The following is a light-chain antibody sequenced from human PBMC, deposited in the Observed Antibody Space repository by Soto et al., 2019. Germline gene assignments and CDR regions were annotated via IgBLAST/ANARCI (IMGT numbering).Light chain of an antibody. CDR1: QSVSSN. CDR3: QQYQNWPPT. Sequence: EIVISQSPCTLSVSPGERDTLSCRASQSVSSNLAWYQQKPGQAPRLFIYGASTRATGIPAKFSGSGFGTEFTLSISSLQSEDFAVYYCQQYQNWPPTFGQGTKVAIK. V-gene: IGKV3-15*01. CDR2: GAS. J-gene: IGKJ1*01.